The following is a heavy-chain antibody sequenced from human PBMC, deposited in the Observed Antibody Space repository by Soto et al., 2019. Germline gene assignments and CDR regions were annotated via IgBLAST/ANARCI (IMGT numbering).Heavy chain of an antibody. J-gene: IGHJ6*02. V-gene: IGHV1-2*04. D-gene: IGHD3-10*01. CDR2: INPNSGGT. Sequence: ASVKVSCKASGYTFTGYYMHWVRQAPGQGPERMGWINPNSGGTNYAQKFQGWVTMTRDTSISTAYMELSRLRSDDTAVHYCSRDQILWFGEFSYYYGMDVWGQGTTVTAP. CDR1: GYTFTGYY. CDR3: SRDQILWFGEFSYYYGMDV.